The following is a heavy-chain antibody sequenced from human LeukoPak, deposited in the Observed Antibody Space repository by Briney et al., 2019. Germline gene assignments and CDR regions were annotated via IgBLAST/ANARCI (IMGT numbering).Heavy chain of an antibody. Sequence: SETLSLTCTVSGGSISSGSYYWSWIRQPAGKGLEWIGRIYTGGSTNYNPSLKSRVTISVDTSKNQFSLKLSSVTAADTAVYYCARSYYDSSGDFDIWGQGTMVTVSS. D-gene: IGHD3-22*01. V-gene: IGHV4-61*02. J-gene: IGHJ3*02. CDR2: IYTGGST. CDR3: ARSYYDSSGDFDI. CDR1: GGSISSGSYY.